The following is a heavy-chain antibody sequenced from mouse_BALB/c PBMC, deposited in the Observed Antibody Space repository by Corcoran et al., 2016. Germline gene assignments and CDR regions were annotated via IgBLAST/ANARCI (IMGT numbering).Heavy chain of an antibody. CDR3: ARDADWYFDV. CDR1: GYTFTDYY. J-gene: IGHJ1*01. CDR2: INPNNGGT. Sequence: EVQLQQSGREMEKPGASVKMSCKASGYTFTDYYREWVKQSNGKSLEWIGDINPNNGGTSYNQKFKGKATLTVDKSASTAYMQLNSLTSEDSAVYYCARDADWYFDVWGAGTTVTVS. V-gene: IGHV1-26*01.